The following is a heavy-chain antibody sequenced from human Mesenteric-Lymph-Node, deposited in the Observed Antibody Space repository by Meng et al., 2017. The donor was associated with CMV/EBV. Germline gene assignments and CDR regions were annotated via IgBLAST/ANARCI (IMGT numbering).Heavy chain of an antibody. J-gene: IGHJ6*02. D-gene: IGHD1-26*01. CDR1: VYTFTSYY. CDR2: INPNSGGT. Sequence: SVHVSCQASVYTFTSYYIHWVRQAPGQGLEWMGWINPNSGGTNYAQKFQGRVTMTRDASINTAYMELGRLRSDDTAVYYCAGLLGGTILDFSYGMDVWGQGTTVTVSS. V-gene: IGHV1-2*02. CDR3: AGLLGGTILDFSYGMDV.